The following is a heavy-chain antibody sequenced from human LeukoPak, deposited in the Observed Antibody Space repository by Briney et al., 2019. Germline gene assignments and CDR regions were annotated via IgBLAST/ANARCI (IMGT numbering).Heavy chain of an antibody. CDR3: ARDVTPARVSGSDY. J-gene: IGHJ4*02. Sequence: GGCQRLSRAASGFTFSSYAMSWVRQAPGKGLEWVSGINWNGGSTGYADSVKGRFTISRDNAKNSLYLQMNSLRADDTAVYYCARDVTPARVSGSDYWGQGTLVTVSS. CDR2: INWNGGST. V-gene: IGHV3-20*04. D-gene: IGHD1-26*01. CDR1: GFTFSSYA.